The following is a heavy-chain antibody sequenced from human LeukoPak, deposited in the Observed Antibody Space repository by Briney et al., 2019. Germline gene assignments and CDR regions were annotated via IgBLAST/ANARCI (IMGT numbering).Heavy chain of an antibody. D-gene: IGHD6-19*01. J-gene: IGHJ6*02. Sequence: GGSLRLSCAASGFTFSSYSMNWVRQAPGKGLEWVSYISSSSSTIYYADSVKGRFTISRDNAKNSLYLQMNSLRDEDTAVYYCATTNELKERLSSGWYPAPGNPPYYYYYGMDVWGQGTTVTVSS. CDR2: ISSSSSTI. CDR1: GFTFSSYS. V-gene: IGHV3-48*02. CDR3: ATTNELKERLSSGWYPAPGNPPYYYYYGMDV.